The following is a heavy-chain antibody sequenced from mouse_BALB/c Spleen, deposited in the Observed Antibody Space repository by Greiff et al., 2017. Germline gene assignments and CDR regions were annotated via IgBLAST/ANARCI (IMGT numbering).Heavy chain of an antibody. D-gene: IGHD2-14*01. Sequence: EVKVVESGGGLVQPGGSRKLSCAASGFTFSSFGMHWVRQAPEKGLEWVAYISSGSSTIYYADTVKGRFTISRDNPKNTLFLQMTSLRSEDTAMYYCARGYVYAMDYWGQGTSVTVSS. V-gene: IGHV5-17*02. CDR3: ARGYVYAMDY. J-gene: IGHJ4*01. CDR2: ISSGSSTI. CDR1: GFTFSSFG.